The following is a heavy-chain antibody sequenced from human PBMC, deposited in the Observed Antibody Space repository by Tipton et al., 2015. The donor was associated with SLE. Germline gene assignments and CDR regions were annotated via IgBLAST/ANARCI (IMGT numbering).Heavy chain of an antibody. D-gene: IGHD1-26*01. J-gene: IGHJ4*02. CDR1: GFTFDDYA. CDR2: ISWNSGSI. V-gene: IGHV3-9*01. CDR3: VRGVRGVGATTLDY. Sequence: SLRLSCAASGFTFDDYAMHWVRQAPGKGLEWVSGISWNSGSIGYADSVKGRFTISRDNAKNSLYLQMNSLRPEDTALYYCVRGVRGVGATTLDYWGQGTLVTVSS.